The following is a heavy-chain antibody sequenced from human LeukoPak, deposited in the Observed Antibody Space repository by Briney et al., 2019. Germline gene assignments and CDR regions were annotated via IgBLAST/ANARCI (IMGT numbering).Heavy chain of an antibody. Sequence: GGSLRLSCAASGFTFSNYWMNWVRQAPGKGLEWVANIKQDGSEKYSVDSVKGRFTISRDNAENSLYLQMNSLRAEDTAVYYCARDHTVAGIVFDYWGQGTLDTVSS. CDR1: GFTFSNYW. V-gene: IGHV3-7*01. CDR3: ARDHTVAGIVFDY. D-gene: IGHD6-19*01. CDR2: IKQDGSEK. J-gene: IGHJ4*02.